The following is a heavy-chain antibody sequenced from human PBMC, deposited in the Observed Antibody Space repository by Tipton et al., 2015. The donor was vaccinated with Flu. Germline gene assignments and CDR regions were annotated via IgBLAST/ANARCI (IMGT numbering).Heavy chain of an antibody. J-gene: IGHJ3*02. CDR2: IYYSGST. D-gene: IGHD3-10*01. V-gene: IGHV4-39*07. CDR3: ARRGRRSVAFDI. CDR1: GGSISSSSYY. Sequence: TLSLTCTVSGGSISSSSYYWGWIRQPPGKGLAWIGSIYYSGSTYYNPSLKSRVTISVDTSKNQFSLKLSSVTAADTAVYYCARRGRRSVAFDIWGQGTMVTVSS.